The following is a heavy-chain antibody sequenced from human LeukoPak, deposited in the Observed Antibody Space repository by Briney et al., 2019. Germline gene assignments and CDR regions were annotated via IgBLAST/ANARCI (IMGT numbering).Heavy chain of an antibody. V-gene: IGHV3-23*01. Sequence: GGSLRLYCGASGFTFSSNGMYWVRQAPGKGLEWVSGNSDSGRSTYYADSVKGRFTISRDKSKNTLYLQMNSLRPEDTAVYYCAKDLAGTTSFDYWGQGTLVTVSS. CDR3: AKDLAGTTSFDY. CDR2: NSDSGRST. J-gene: IGHJ4*02. D-gene: IGHD1-7*01. CDR1: GFTFSSNG.